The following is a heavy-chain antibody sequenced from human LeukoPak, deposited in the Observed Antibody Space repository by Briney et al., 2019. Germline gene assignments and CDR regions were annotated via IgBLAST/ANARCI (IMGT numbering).Heavy chain of an antibody. D-gene: IGHD3-22*01. CDR3: ARDRPNYYGSNGHYYQRNGDH. Sequence: GGSLRLSCAASEFSFSIYAMSWVRQAPGKGLEWVSSITSSGESTYYAGSVKGRFTISRDNSKNTVYLQMNGLRAEDTAVYYCARDRPNYYGSNGHYYQRNGDHWGQGTLVTVSS. J-gene: IGHJ5*02. CDR2: ITSSGEST. CDR1: EFSFSIYA. V-gene: IGHV3-23*01.